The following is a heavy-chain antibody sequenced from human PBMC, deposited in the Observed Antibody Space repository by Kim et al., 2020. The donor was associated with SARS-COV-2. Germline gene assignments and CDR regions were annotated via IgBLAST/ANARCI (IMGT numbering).Heavy chain of an antibody. V-gene: IGHV4-39*01. D-gene: IGHD2-21*01. CDR2: IYYSGST. CDR3: ARLLRLQYGDV. J-gene: IGHJ6*02. CDR1: GGSISSSSYY. Sequence: SETLSLTCTVSGGSISSSSYYWGWIRQPPGKGLEWIGSIYYSGSTYYNPSLKSRVTISVDTSKNQFSLKLSSVTAADTAVYYCARLLRLQYGDVWGQGTTVTVSS.